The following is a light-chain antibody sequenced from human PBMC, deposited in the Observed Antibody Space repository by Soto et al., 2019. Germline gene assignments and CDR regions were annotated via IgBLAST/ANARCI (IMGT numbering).Light chain of an antibody. Sequence: EIVMTQSPATLSVSPGERATLSCRASQGVGSTLAWYQQKPGQTPKLLIYGASTRATGVPARFSGGGSGTEFTLTINSLQSEDFAVSYCQRYNSLPGSFGGGTKVDLK. V-gene: IGKV3-15*01. CDR2: GAS. J-gene: IGKJ4*01. CDR1: QGVGST. CDR3: QRYNSLPGS.